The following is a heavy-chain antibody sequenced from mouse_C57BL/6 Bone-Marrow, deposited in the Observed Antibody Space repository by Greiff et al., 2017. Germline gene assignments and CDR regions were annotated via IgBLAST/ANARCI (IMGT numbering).Heavy chain of an antibody. CDR1: GYTFTSYW. Sequence: VKLQQPGAELVRPGSSVKLSCKASGYTFTSYWMHWVKQRPIQGLEWIGNIDPSDSETHYNQKFKDKATLTVDQSSSTAYMQLSSLTSEDSAVYDCARWGYHWYFDVWGTGTTVTVSS. V-gene: IGHV1-52*01. J-gene: IGHJ1*03. CDR2: IDPSDSET. D-gene: IGHD2-2*01. CDR3: ARWGYHWYFDV.